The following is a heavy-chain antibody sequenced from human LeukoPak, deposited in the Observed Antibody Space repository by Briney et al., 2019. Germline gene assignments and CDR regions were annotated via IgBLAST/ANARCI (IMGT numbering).Heavy chain of an antibody. CDR2: ISSNGGST. CDR1: GFTFSSYA. Sequence: QPGGSLRLSCAASGFTFSSYAMHWVRQAPGKGLEYVSAISSNGGSTYYANSVKGRFTISRDNSKNTLYLQMGSLRVEDTAVYYCAKHLWRDLLWFGEGYYFGYWGQGTLVTVSS. J-gene: IGHJ4*02. V-gene: IGHV3-64*01. CDR3: AKHLWRDLLWFGEGYYFGY. D-gene: IGHD3-10*01.